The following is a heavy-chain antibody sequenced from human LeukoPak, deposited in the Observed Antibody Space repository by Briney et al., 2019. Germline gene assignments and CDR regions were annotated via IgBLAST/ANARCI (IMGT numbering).Heavy chain of an antibody. V-gene: IGHV4-34*01. CDR3: ARDRGGSSGFYYFDY. CDR1: GGSFSGYY. D-gene: IGHD6-19*01. Sequence: PSETLSLTCTVYGGSFSGYYWSWIRQPPGKGLEWIGEINHSGSTNYNPSLKSRVTISVDTSKNQFSLKLSSVTAADTAVYYCARDRGGSSGFYYFDYWGQGTLVTVSS. J-gene: IGHJ4*02. CDR2: INHSGST.